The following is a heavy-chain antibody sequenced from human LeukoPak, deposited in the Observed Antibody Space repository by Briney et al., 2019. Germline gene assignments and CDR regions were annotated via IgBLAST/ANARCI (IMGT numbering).Heavy chain of an antibody. D-gene: IGHD6-13*01. V-gene: IGHV4-30-2*01. J-gene: IGHJ6*02. CDR1: GGSISSGGYS. CDR2: IYHSGST. CDR3: ARALEQQLVEGYYYYYYGMDV. Sequence: SQTLSLTCAVSGGSISSGGYSWSWIRQPPGKGLEWIGYIYHSGSTYYNPSLKSRVTISVDRSKNQFSLKLSSVTAADTAVYYCARALEQQLVEGYYYYYYGMDVWGQGTTVTVSS.